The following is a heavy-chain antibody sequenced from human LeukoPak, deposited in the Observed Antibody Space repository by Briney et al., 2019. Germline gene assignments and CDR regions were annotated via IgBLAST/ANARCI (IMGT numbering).Heavy chain of an antibody. D-gene: IGHD3-10*01. CDR2: SPYNGNT. Sequence: ASVKVSCKASGYTFTSYGISWVRQAPGQGLEWMGWSPYNGNTNYAQKLQGRVTMTRDMSTSTVYMELSSLRSEDTAVYYCARDGYYGYYNWFDPWGQGTLVTVSS. CDR1: GYTFTSYG. V-gene: IGHV1-18*01. CDR3: ARDGYYGYYNWFDP. J-gene: IGHJ5*02.